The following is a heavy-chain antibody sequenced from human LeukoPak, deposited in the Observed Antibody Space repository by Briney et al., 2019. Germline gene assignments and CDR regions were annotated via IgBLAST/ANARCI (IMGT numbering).Heavy chain of an antibody. J-gene: IGHJ4*02. CDR1: GFTFSNSA. CDR3: ARDYVAVADY. D-gene: IGHD6-19*01. CDR2: IGTGGSLI. V-gene: IGHV3-48*01. Sequence: PGGSLRLSCAASGFTFSNSAMNWVRQGPEKGLEWVAYIGTGGSLIVYADSVKGRFTISRDDAQNSVYLQMNTLRAEDTAVYYCARDYVAVADYWGQGTLVTVSS.